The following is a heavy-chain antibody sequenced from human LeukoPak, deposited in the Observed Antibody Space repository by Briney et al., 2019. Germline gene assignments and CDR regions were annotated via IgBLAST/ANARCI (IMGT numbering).Heavy chain of an antibody. D-gene: IGHD3-3*02. V-gene: IGHV3-30*18. CDR2: ISYDGSNK. Sequence: PGGSLRLSCAASGFTFSSYGMHWVRQAPGKGLEWVAVISYDGSNKYYADSVKGRFTISRDNSKNTLYLQMNSPRAEDTAVYYCAKDHFPEYWGQGTLVTVSS. J-gene: IGHJ4*02. CDR1: GFTFSSYG. CDR3: AKDHFPEY.